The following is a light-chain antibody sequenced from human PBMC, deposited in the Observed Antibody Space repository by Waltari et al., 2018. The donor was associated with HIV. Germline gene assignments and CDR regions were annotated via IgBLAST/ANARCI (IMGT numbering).Light chain of an antibody. V-gene: IGKV3-11*01. CDR1: QSVGSY. J-gene: IGKJ3*01. CDR2: DAS. Sequence: EVVLTQSPATLSLSPGERATLSCRASQSVGSYLAGYQQKPGQAPRLLIYDASNRATGIPARFSGSGSGTDFTLTISSLEPEDFAVYYCQQRNNWPFFGPGAKVDIK. CDR3: QQRNNWPF.